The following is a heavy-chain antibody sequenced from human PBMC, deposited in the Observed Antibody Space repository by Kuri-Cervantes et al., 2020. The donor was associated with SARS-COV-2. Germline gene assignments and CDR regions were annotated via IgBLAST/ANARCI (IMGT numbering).Heavy chain of an antibody. D-gene: IGHD3-22*01. Sequence: ASVKVSCKASGYTFTGYYMHWVRQAPGQGLEWMGWINPNSGGTNYAQKFQGRVTMTRETSISTAYMALSRLRSDDTAVYYCARGSLITMIVGYWGQGTLVTVSS. V-gene: IGHV1-2*02. CDR1: GYTFTGYY. CDR3: ARGSLITMIVGY. J-gene: IGHJ4*02. CDR2: INPNSGGT.